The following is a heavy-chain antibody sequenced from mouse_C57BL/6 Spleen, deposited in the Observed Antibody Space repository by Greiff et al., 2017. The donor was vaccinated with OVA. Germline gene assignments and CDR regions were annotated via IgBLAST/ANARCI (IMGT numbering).Heavy chain of an antibody. V-gene: IGHV1-67*01. CDR3: DGYFPHFDY. CDR2: LSPYYGDA. D-gene: IGHD2-3*01. J-gene: IGHJ2*01. CDR1: GYTFTDYA. Sequence: QVQLQQSGPELVRPGVSVKISCKGSGYTFTDYAMHWVKQSHAKSLEWIGVLSPYYGDASYNQKFKDKATMTVDKSSSTAYMELARLTSEDSAAGFYDGYFPHFDYWGQGTTRTVSS.